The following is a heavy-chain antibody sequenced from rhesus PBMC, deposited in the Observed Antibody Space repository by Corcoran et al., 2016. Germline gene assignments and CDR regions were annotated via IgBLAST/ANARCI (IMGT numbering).Heavy chain of an antibody. D-gene: IGHD3-16*01. J-gene: IGHJ5-1*01. Sequence: QVQLVQSGAEIKQPGASVQLSCKASGYTFTSYYMPWVRQAPGQGLEWIGLITPYNGNKGNEQNFQGRVNITTDTSTSTGYMELSSLRSEDTAVYYCTRDRGGSYNRFDVWGPGVLVTVSS. V-gene: IGHV1-180*01. CDR1: GYTFTSYY. CDR3: TRDRGGSYNRFDV. CDR2: ITPYNGNK.